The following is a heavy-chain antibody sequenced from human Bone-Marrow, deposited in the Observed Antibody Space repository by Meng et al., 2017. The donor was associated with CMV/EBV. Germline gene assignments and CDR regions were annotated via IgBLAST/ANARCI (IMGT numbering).Heavy chain of an antibody. J-gene: IGHJ4*02. CDR1: GYKFNSYG. CDR2: INACNDNR. V-gene: IGHV1-18*01. CDR3: ARHVSSGYYAF. Sequence: SCKASGYKFNSYGISWVRQAPGQGLEWMGWINACNDNRDYAQKFQGRVTMTTDTSTSTAYMELRSLRPDDTAVYYCARHVSSGYYAFWGQGTLVTVSS. D-gene: IGHD3-22*01.